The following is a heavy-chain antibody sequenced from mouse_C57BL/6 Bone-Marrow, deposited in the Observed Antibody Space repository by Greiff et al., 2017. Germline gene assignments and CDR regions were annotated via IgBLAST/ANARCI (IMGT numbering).Heavy chain of an antibody. Sequence: VQLQQSGAELARPGASVKLSCKASGYTFTSYGISWVKQRTGQGLEWIGEIYPRSGNTYYNEKFKGKATLTADKSSSTAYMELRSLTSADSAVYFCAVTTVVYWYFDVWGTGTTVTVSS. CDR3: AVTTVVYWYFDV. CDR1: GYTFTSYG. D-gene: IGHD1-1*01. CDR2: IYPRSGNT. J-gene: IGHJ1*03. V-gene: IGHV1-81*01.